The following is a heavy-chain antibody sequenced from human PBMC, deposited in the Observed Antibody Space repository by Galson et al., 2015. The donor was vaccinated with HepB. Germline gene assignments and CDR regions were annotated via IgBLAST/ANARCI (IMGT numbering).Heavy chain of an antibody. J-gene: IGHJ3*02. Sequence: SLRLSCAASGFTFSNYAMSWVRQAPGKGLVWVSRINSDGSSTSYADSVKGRFTISRDNAKNTLYLQMNSLRAEDTAVYYCARLVSNRLAFDIWGQGTMVTVSS. V-gene: IGHV3-74*01. CDR1: GFTFSNYA. D-gene: IGHD1-14*01. CDR3: ARLVSNRLAFDI. CDR2: INSDGSST.